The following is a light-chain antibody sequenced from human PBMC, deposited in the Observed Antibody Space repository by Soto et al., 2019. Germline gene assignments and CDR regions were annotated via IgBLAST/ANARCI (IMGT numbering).Light chain of an antibody. Sequence: QSVLTQPPSASGAPGQRVTIPCSGSRSNIGTNFVYWYQQFPGTAPRLLIHWNNQRPSGVPDRFSGSKSGTSASLAISGLRSEDEADYYCAAWHDSLSAGVFGGGTKLTVL. CDR3: AAWHDSLSAGV. J-gene: IGLJ3*02. CDR1: RSNIGTNF. CDR2: WNN. V-gene: IGLV1-47*01.